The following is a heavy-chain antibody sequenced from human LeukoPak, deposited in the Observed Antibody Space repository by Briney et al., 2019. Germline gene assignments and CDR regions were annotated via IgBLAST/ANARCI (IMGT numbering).Heavy chain of an antibody. Sequence: GGSLRLSCAASGFTFINYAMSWVRQAPGKGLEWVSLISKSSDATYYAPSVKGRFTISRDNSKNTLYLQMNSLKTEDTAVYYCTRYNVGFESWGQGTLVTVSS. CDR1: GFTFINYA. CDR3: TRYNVGFES. CDR2: ISKSSDAT. D-gene: IGHD1-1*01. V-gene: IGHV3-23*01. J-gene: IGHJ4*02.